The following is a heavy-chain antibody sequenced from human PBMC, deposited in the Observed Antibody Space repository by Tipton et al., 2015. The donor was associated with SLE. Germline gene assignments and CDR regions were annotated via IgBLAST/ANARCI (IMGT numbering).Heavy chain of an antibody. D-gene: IGHD3-3*01. CDR1: GGSINSYY. Sequence: TLSLTCTVSGGSINSYYWSWIRQPPGKGLEWIGYIYYSGSTNYKPSLKSRVTISVDTSKNQFPLKLNSVTAADTAMYFCARSPGRLRSMDYWGQGTLVTVSS. CDR3: ARSPGRLRSMDY. CDR2: IYYSGST. V-gene: IGHV4-59*01. J-gene: IGHJ4*02.